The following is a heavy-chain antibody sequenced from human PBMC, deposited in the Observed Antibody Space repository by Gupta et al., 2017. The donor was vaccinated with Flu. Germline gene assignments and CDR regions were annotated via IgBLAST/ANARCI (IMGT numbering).Heavy chain of an antibody. Sequence: QLQVQESGPGLVKPSETLSLTCTVSGGAIRSSSYYWGWIRQPPGKGLEWIASMYYDGSTYYNPSLKSRVTKSVDMSKNQFSLRLSSVTAADTAVYYCARLGGPDRYGLGRPYYYYMDVWGKGTTVSVSS. V-gene: IGHV4-39*01. J-gene: IGHJ6*03. D-gene: IGHD3-10*01. CDR2: MYYDGST. CDR3: ARLGGPDRYGLGRPYYYYMDV. CDR1: GGAIRSSSYY.